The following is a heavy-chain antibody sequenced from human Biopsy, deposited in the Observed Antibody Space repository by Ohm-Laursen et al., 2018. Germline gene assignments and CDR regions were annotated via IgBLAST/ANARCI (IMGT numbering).Heavy chain of an antibody. J-gene: IGHJ4*02. V-gene: IGHV3-9*01. D-gene: IGHD3-10*01. CDR2: ISWNGGTI. CDR1: GFRFDDYA. CDR3: AKACGGGSYYGGLDV. Sequence: SLRLSCTASGFRFDDYAMHWVRQVPGKGLEWVSGISWNGGTIGYADSVKGRFTISRDDARNSLHLQMDSLRPEDTALYYCAKACGGGSYYGGLDVGGQGTVVTASS.